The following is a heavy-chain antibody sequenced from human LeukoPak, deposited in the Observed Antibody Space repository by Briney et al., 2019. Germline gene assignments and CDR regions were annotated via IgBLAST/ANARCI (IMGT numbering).Heavy chain of an antibody. CDR2: ISSSSSII. J-gene: IGHJ4*02. CDR1: GFIFSSYS. CDR3: AKDSLSVVVTAIPSDY. D-gene: IGHD2-21*02. Sequence: GGSLRLSCAASGFIFSSYSMNWVRQAPGKGLEWLSYISSSSSIINYAESVRGRFTISRDNAKNLLYLQMNSLRAEDTAVYYCAKDSLSVVVTAIPSDYWGQGTLVTVSS. V-gene: IGHV3-48*04.